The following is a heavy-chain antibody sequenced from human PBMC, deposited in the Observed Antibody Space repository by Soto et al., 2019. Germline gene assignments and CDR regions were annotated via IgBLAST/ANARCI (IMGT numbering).Heavy chain of an antibody. V-gene: IGHV1-46*03. CDR2: INPSGGRT. CDR1: GNIFTSQY. D-gene: IGHD3-3*01. CDR3: FRDVGD. Sequence: QVQLVQSGAEVKKPGASVKVSCKVSGNIFTSQYMHWVRQAPGQGLEWMAMINPSGGRTSYAQMFQGRVTMTRDTSTSTVHMDLSSLRSDDTAVYYCFRDVGDWGQGTLVTVSS. J-gene: IGHJ4*02.